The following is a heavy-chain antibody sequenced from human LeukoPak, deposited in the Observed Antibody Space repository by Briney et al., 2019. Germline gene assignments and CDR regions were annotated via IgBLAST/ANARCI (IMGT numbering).Heavy chain of an antibody. D-gene: IGHD4-17*01. Sequence: GGFLRLSCAASGFTFSGSAMHWVRQASGKGLEWVGRIRSKANSYATAYAASVKGRFTISRDDSKNTAYLQMNSLKTEDTAVYYCTTQTYGDYVNYWGQGTLVTVSS. CDR1: GFTFSGSA. CDR2: IRSKANSYAT. V-gene: IGHV3-73*01. J-gene: IGHJ4*02. CDR3: TTQTYGDYVNY.